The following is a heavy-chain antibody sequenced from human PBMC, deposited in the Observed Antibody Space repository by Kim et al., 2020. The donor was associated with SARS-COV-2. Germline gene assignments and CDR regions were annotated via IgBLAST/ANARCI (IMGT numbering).Heavy chain of an antibody. V-gene: IGHV4-38-2*02. D-gene: IGHD6-13*01. CDR3: RSIAAAGHTDY. Sequence: SETLSLTCTVSGYSISSGYYWGWIRQPPGKGLEWIGSIYHSGSTYYNPSLKSRVTISVDTSKNQFSLKLSSVTAADTAVYYCRSIAAAGHTDYWGQGTLVTVSS. CDR2: IYHSGST. CDR1: GYSISSGYY. J-gene: IGHJ4*02.